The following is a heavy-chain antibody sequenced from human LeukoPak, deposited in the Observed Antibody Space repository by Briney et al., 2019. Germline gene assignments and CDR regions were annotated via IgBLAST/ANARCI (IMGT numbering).Heavy chain of an antibody. V-gene: IGHV1-69*13. CDR1: GGTFSSYA. D-gene: IGHD1-26*01. J-gene: IGHJ4*02. CDR3: ARDVVRGSGSYSYFDY. CDR2: IIPIFGTA. Sequence: SVKVSCKASGGTFSSYAISWVRQAPGQGLEWMGGIIPIFGTANYAQKFQGRVTITADESTSTAYMELSSLRSEDTAVYYCARDVVRGSGSYSYFDYWGQGTLVTVSS.